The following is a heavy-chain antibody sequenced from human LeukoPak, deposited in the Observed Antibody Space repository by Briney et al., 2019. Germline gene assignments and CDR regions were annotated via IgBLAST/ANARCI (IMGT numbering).Heavy chain of an antibody. D-gene: IGHD2-2*01. Sequence: ASVKVSCMASGYTFTSYAMHWVRQAPGQRVEWMGWINAGNGNTKYSQTFQGRVTITRDTSASTAYMELSSLRSEDTAVYYCARDRGSIVVVPAAMPSGPLRPWGQGTLVTVSS. CDR3: ARDRGSIVVVPAAMPSGPLRP. CDR2: INAGNGNT. CDR1: GYTFTSYA. J-gene: IGHJ5*02. V-gene: IGHV1-3*01.